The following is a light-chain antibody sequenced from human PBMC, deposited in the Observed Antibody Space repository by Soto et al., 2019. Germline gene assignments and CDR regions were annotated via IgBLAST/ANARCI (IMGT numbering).Light chain of an antibody. CDR3: SSYTAYSTVI. Sequence: QSALTQPASVSGSPGQSITISCSGTSSDVGGYNYVSWYQQHPGKAPKLMIYEVTNRPSGVSIRFSGSKSGNTASLTISGLQGDDEGDYYCSSYTAYSTVIFGGGTQLTVL. CDR2: EVT. J-gene: IGLJ2*01. CDR1: SSDVGGYNY. V-gene: IGLV2-14*01.